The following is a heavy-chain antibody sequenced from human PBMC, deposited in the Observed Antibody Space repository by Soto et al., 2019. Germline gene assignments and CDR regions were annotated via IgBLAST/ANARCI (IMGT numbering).Heavy chain of an antibody. CDR1: GYTLAEFS. CDR2: FDPEDGET. Sequence: GASVKVSCKVSGYTLAEFSFHWVRQAPGQGLEWMGRFDPEDGETIYAQKFQGRIIMTEDTSTETAYMELSSLRSEDTAIYYCAALPSDSSGYNFRYYGMDVWGQGTTVTV. CDR3: AALPSDSSGYNFRYYGMDV. J-gene: IGHJ6*02. D-gene: IGHD3-22*01. V-gene: IGHV1-24*01.